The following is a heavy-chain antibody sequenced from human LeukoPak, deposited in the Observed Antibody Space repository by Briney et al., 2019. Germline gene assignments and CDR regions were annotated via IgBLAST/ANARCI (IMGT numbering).Heavy chain of an antibody. V-gene: IGHV4-39*07. J-gene: IGHJ4*02. D-gene: IGHD1-26*01. CDR2: IYYSVYYSETT. CDR3: ARDLVGATGSSGASGD. CDR1: GGSISSSNYY. Sequence: SETLSLTCTISGGSISSSNYYWGWIRQPPGKGLEWIGSIYYSVYYSETTYYNPSLKSRVTISVDTSRNQFSLKVTSVTAADTAVYYCARDLVGATGSSGASGDWGQGTLVTVSS.